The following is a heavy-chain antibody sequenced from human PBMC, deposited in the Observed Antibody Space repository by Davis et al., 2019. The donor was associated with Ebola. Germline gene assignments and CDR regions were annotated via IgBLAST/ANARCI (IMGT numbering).Heavy chain of an antibody. CDR3: ARAETMYYYGSGSYYTRVNYFDY. CDR2: IYYSGST. D-gene: IGHD3-10*01. CDR1: GGSISSYY. V-gene: IGHV4-59*01. J-gene: IGHJ4*02. Sequence: SETLSLTCTVSGGSISSYYWSWIRQPPGKGLEWIGYIYYSGSTNYNPSLKSRVTISVDTSKNQFSLKLSSVTAADTAVYYCARAETMYYYGSGSYYTRVNYFDYWGQGTLVTVSS.